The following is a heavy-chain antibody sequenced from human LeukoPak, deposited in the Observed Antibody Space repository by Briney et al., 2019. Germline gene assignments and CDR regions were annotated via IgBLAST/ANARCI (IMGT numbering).Heavy chain of an antibody. Sequence: GGSLRLSCAASGFSLSSYWMHWVRQAPGEGLMWVLRVNGDGSRTSYADSVKGRFTISRDDAKNTLYLQMNSLRAEDTAVYYCAREGYFDSSGYDFGYWGQGTLVTVSS. CDR1: GFSLSSYW. J-gene: IGHJ4*02. D-gene: IGHD3-22*01. CDR3: AREGYFDSSGYDFGY. CDR2: VNGDGSRT. V-gene: IGHV3-74*01.